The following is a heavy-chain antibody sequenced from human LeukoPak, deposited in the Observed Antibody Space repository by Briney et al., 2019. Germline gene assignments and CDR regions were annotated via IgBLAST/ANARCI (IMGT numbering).Heavy chain of an antibody. J-gene: IGHJ6*03. D-gene: IGHD6-13*01. Sequence: GGSLRLSCAASGFTFDDYGMSWVRQAPGKGLEWVSAISGSGGSTYYADSVKGRFTISRDNSKNTLYLQMNSLRAEDTAVYYCAKGSAAGTNYYYYYYMDVWGKGTTVTVSS. CDR3: AKGSAAGTNYYYYYYMDV. V-gene: IGHV3-23*01. CDR2: ISGSGGST. CDR1: GFTFDDYG.